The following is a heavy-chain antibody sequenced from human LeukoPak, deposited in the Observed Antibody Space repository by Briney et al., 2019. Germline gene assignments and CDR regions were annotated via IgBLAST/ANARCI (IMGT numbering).Heavy chain of an antibody. V-gene: IGHV3-7*01. CDR1: GFTFRNYW. D-gene: IGHD2-15*01. Sequence: PGGSLRLSCAASGFTFRNYWMGWVRQAPGKGLEWVANTKPDGSAEYYADSVRGRFTTSRDNANNFLYLQMNSLRAEDTAVYYCARDGGLNTSIDYWGQGTLVTVSS. CDR3: ARDGGLNTSIDY. CDR2: TKPDGSAE. J-gene: IGHJ4*02.